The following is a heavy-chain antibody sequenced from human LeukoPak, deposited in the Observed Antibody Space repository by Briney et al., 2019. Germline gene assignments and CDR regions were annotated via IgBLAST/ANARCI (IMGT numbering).Heavy chain of an antibody. Sequence: PGGSLRLCCVASGFSFSVYTMSWVRQAPGKGLEWISAVSASGDKTYYADSVKGRFTVSRDNSKDTLYLHMNSLRAEDTALYYCARDIHDSSGYYYDYWGQGTLVTASS. CDR2: VSASGDKT. J-gene: IGHJ4*02. V-gene: IGHV3-23*01. CDR1: GFSFSVYT. D-gene: IGHD3-22*01. CDR3: ARDIHDSSGYYYDY.